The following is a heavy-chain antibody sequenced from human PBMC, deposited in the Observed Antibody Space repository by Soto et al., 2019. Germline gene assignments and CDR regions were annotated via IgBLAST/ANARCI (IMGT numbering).Heavy chain of an antibody. CDR3: ARLWSRQWLVGADQNWFDL. V-gene: IGHV4-39*01. D-gene: IGHD6-19*01. CDR1: GGSISSSSYY. J-gene: IGHJ5*02. CDR2: IYYSGST. Sequence: QLQLQESGPGLVKPSETLSLTCTVSGGSISSSSYYWGWIRQPPGKGLEWIGSIYYSGSTYYNPSLKSRVAICVDTPKNECSLKLSSVTAAGTALSYCARLWSRQWLVGADQNWFDLWGQGTLVTVSS.